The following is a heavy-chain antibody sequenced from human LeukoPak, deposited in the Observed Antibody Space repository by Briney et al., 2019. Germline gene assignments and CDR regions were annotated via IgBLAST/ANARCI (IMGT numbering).Heavy chain of an antibody. V-gene: IGHV3-23*01. J-gene: IGHJ4*02. CDR1: GFTFSSFA. CDR3: AKDPRARSYGSGSYYNVDY. Sequence: GGSLRLSCAASGFTFSSFAMIWVRQPPGKGLEWVSSIFPTSREIHYADSVRGRFTISRDNSKNTLYLQMNSLRAEDTAVYYCAKDPRARSYGSGSYYNVDYWGQGTLVTVSS. D-gene: IGHD3-10*01. CDR2: IFPTSREI.